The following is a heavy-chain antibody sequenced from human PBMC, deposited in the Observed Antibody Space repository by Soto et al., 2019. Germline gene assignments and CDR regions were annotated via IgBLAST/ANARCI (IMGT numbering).Heavy chain of an antibody. CDR1: GYSFTSYW. J-gene: IGHJ6*02. CDR3: ATHRASIAAPYYYYGMDV. D-gene: IGHD6-6*01. V-gene: IGHV5-51*01. CDR2: IYPGDSDT. Sequence: RGESLKISCKASGYSFTSYWIGWVRQMPGKGLEWMGIIYPGDSDTRYSPSFQGQVTISADKSISTAYLQWSSLKASDTAMYYCATHRASIAAPYYYYGMDVWGQGTTVTVSS.